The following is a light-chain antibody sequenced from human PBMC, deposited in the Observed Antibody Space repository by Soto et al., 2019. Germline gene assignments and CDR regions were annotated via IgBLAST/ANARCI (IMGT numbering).Light chain of an antibody. CDR3: QQRSNWPQ. J-gene: IGKJ1*01. CDR2: DAS. V-gene: IGKV3-11*01. CDR1: QSVSSY. Sequence: EIVLTQSPATLSLSPGERATLSCRASQSVSSYLAWYQQKPGQAPRLLIYDASNRATGIPARFSGSGSGTDFTLTISSLAPENFAVYYCQQRSNWPQFGQGTKVEIK.